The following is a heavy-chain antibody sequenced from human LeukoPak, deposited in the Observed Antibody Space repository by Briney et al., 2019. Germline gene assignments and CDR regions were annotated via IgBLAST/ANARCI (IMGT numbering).Heavy chain of an antibody. D-gene: IGHD3-10*01. CDR3: ARDSDYKFYYGMDV. CDR2: IYYSGST. Sequence: SETLSLTCTVSGGSISSGGYYWSWIRQHPGKGLEWIGYIYYSGSTYYNPSLKSRVTISVDTSKNQFSLKLSSVTAADTAVYYCARDSDYKFYYGMDVWGQGTTVTVSS. J-gene: IGHJ6*02. CDR1: GGSISSGGYY. V-gene: IGHV4-31*03.